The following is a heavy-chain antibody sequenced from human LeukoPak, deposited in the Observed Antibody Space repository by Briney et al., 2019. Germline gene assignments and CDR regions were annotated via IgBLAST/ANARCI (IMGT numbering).Heavy chain of an antibody. D-gene: IGHD2-2*01. CDR2: IYHSGST. CDR3: ARGGYCSSTSCYVFDS. J-gene: IGHJ4*02. V-gene: IGHV4-4*02. CDR1: GGSIISSNW. Sequence: PSETLSLTCGVSGGSIISSNWWSWVRQAPGKGLEWIGEIYHSGSTNYNPSLKSRVTISVDKSKSQFSLELTSVTAADTALYYCARGGYCSSTSCYVFDSWGQGTLVTVSS.